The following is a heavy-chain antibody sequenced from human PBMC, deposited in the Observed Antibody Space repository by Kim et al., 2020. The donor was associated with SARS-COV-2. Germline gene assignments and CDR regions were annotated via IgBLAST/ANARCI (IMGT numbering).Heavy chain of an antibody. CDR2: ITKRSTTI. Sequence: GGSLRLSCATSGFTFSAYEMNWVRQAPGKGLEWLSFITKRSTTIYYADSVEGRFTISRDNDKNSLFLQMNSLRDEDTALYYCVRDRMGGDFDMLGQWRVGTVSS. CDR1: GFTFSAYE. D-gene: IGHD3-16*01. CDR3: VRDRMGGDFDM. V-gene: IGHV3-48*02. J-gene: IGHJ3*02.